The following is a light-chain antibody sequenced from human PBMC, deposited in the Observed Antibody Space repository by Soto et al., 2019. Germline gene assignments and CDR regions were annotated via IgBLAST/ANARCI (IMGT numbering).Light chain of an antibody. V-gene: IGLV1-44*01. Sequence: QAVVTQPPSASGTPGQRVTISCSGGRSNIGSNTVNWYQQLPGTAPKLLIYSNNQRPSGVPDRFSGSKSGTSASLAISGLQSDDEADFYCAAWDDSLNGWVFGGGTKLTVL. CDR3: AAWDDSLNGWV. CDR2: SNN. CDR1: RSNIGSNT. J-gene: IGLJ3*02.